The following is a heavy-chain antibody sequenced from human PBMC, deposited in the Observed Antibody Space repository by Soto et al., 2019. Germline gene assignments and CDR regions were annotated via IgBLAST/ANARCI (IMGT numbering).Heavy chain of an antibody. CDR2: MNPNSGNT. Sequence: ASVKVSCKASGYTFTSYDINWVRQATGQGLEWMGWMNPNSGNTGYAQKFQGRVTMTRNTSISTAYMELSSLRSEDTAVYYCARAPLGIAAAGTYYYGMDVWGQGTTVTSP. CDR1: GYTFTSYD. J-gene: IGHJ6*02. V-gene: IGHV1-8*01. CDR3: ARAPLGIAAAGTYYYGMDV. D-gene: IGHD6-13*01.